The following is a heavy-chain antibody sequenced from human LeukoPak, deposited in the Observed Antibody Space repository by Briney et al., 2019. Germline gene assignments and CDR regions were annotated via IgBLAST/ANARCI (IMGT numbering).Heavy chain of an antibody. Sequence: NPSETLSLTCTVSGGSISNYYWSWIRQPPGKGLEWIAYIDYRGSTTYNPSLKSRVTISVDTSRNQFSLKLGSVTAADTAVYYCARSRSGYSYDHAAFDIWGQGTMVTVSS. CDR1: GGSISNYY. CDR3: ARSRSGYSYDHAAFDI. CDR2: IDYRGST. J-gene: IGHJ3*02. D-gene: IGHD5-18*01. V-gene: IGHV4-59*01.